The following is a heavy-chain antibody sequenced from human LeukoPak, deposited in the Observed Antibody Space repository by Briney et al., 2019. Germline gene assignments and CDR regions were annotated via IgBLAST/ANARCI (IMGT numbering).Heavy chain of an antibody. Sequence: WASVKVSCKASGYTFTSYDINWVRQVTGQGLEWMGWMNPKSGNTGYAQKFQGRVTITRNTSISTAYMEVSSLRYEDTAVYYCARDRSPSYSSGWLNLDYWGQGTLVTVSS. CDR3: ARDRSPSYSSGWLNLDY. CDR2: MNPKSGNT. V-gene: IGHV1-8*03. J-gene: IGHJ4*02. D-gene: IGHD6-19*01. CDR1: GYTFTSYD.